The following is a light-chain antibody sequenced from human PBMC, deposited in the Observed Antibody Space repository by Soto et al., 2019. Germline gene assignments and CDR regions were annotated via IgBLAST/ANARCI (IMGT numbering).Light chain of an antibody. V-gene: IGKV2-30*01. CDR1: QSVAYNDGNNY. CDR2: KVS. CDR3: MQGTHWPPT. J-gene: IGKJ1*01. Sequence: DVVMTPSPLSLSVSPGQPASIACRSSQSVAYNDGNNYLSWYHQRPGHSPRRLIYKVSDRDSGVPDRFSGSGSGTDFTLRISRVEAEDVGIYYCMQGTHWPPTFGQGTKVEIK.